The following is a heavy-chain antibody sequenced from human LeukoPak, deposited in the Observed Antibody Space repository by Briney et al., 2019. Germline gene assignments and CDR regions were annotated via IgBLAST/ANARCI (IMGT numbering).Heavy chain of an antibody. CDR3: ARGPYYGDSSDNWFDP. V-gene: IGHV4-34*01. D-gene: IGHD4-17*01. CDR1: GGSFSGYY. J-gene: IGHJ5*02. CDR2: INHSGGT. Sequence: KPSETLSLTCAVYGGSFSGYYWSWIRQPPGKGLEWIGEINHSGGTNYNPSLKSRVTISVDTSKNQFSLKLSSVTAADTAVYYCARGPYYGDSSDNWFDPWGQGTLVTVSS.